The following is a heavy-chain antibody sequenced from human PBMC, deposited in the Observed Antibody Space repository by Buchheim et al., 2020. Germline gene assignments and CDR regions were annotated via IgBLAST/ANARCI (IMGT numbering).Heavy chain of an antibody. CDR1: GYTFTRYG. D-gene: IGHD6-19*01. Sequence: QVQLVQSGAELKKPGASVKVSCKASGYTFTRYGIIWVRLAPGQGLEWIGWISGYNGDTKYAQKLQGRVTVTTDTPTSTAYMELRSLRSDDTAVYWSARATGSGWYFDYWGQGTL. V-gene: IGHV1-18*04. CDR2: ISGYNGDT. J-gene: IGHJ4*02. CDR3: ARATGSGWYFDY.